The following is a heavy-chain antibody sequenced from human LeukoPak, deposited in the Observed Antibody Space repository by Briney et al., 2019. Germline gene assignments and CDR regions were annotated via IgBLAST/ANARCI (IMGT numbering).Heavy chain of an antibody. CDR1: GYSFTTYW. Sequence: GESLRISCKASGYSFTTYWISWVRQMPGKGLEWMGRIDPSDSYINYSPSFQGHVTVSVDRSISTAYLQWSSLKASDTAMYYCARQGGYGDFDYWGQGTLVTVSS. CDR2: IDPSDSYI. V-gene: IGHV5-10-1*01. J-gene: IGHJ4*02. CDR3: ARQGGYGDFDY. D-gene: IGHD5-12*01.